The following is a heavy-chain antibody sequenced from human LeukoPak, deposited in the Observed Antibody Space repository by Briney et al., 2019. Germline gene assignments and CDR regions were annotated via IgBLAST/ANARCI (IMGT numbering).Heavy chain of an antibody. V-gene: IGHV3-48*03. CDR2: ISSSSGPI. J-gene: IGHJ4*02. D-gene: IGHD3-10*01. CDR3: ARDLYGPGY. CDR1: GFTFSSYE. Sequence: GGSLRLSCGAPGFTFSSYEMNWVRQAPGKGLEWVSYISSSSGPIYYADSVKGRFTISRDNAKNSLYLQMNSLRAEDTAVYYCARDLYGPGYWGQGTLVIVSS.